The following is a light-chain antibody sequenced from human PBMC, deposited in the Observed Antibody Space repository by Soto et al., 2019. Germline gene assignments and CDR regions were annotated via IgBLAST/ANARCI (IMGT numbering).Light chain of an antibody. V-gene: IGLV2-14*01. Sequence: QSALAQPASVSGSPGQSITISCTGTSSNVGGYRYVSWYQQHPGKAPKLMIYDVTNRPSGVSNRFSGSKSGNTASLTISGLQAEDEADYYCSSYTSRNTYVFGTGTKLTVL. CDR1: SSNVGGYRY. CDR3: SSYTSRNTYV. J-gene: IGLJ1*01. CDR2: DVT.